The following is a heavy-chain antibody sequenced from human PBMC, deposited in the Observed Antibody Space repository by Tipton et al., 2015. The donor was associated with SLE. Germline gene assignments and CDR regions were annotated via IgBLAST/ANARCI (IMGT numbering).Heavy chain of an antibody. J-gene: IGHJ4*02. CDR1: CGSISSGGYY. D-gene: IGHD3-9*01. CDR2: IYYSGST. V-gene: IGHV4-61*08. Sequence: LRLSCTVSCGSISSGGYYWTWIRQPPGKGLEWIGYIYYSGSTNYNPSLQSRVTISVDTSKNQFSLKLSSVTAADTAVYYCARSVALVLNFDYWGQGTLVTVSS. CDR3: ARSVALVLNFDY.